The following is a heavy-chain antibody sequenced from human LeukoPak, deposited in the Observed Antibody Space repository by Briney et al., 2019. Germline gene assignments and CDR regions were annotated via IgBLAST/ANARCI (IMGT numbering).Heavy chain of an antibody. CDR3: ARDGIVVVTSA. CDR2: ISSSSSYI. J-gene: IGHJ4*02. V-gene: IGHV3-21*01. CDR1: GFTFSSYS. Sequence: GGSLRLSCAASGFTFSSYSMNWVRQAPGKGLEWVSSISSSSSYIYYADSVKGRFTISRDNAKNSLYLQTNSLRAEDTAVYYCARDGIVVVTSAGGQGTLVTVSS. D-gene: IGHD2-21*02.